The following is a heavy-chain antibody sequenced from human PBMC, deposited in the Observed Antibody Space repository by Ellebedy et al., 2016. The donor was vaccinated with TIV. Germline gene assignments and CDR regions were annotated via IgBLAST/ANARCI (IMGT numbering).Heavy chain of an antibody. CDR2: ISSSGSTI. Sequence: PGGSLRLSCAASGFTFSSYEMNWVRQAPGKGLEWVSYISSSGSTIYYADSVKGRFTISRDNAKNSLYLQMNSLRAEDTAVYYCARGGRWLQLLGFDYWGQGTLVTVSS. CDR1: GFTFSSYE. D-gene: IGHD5-24*01. CDR3: ARGGRWLQLLGFDY. J-gene: IGHJ4*02. V-gene: IGHV3-48*03.